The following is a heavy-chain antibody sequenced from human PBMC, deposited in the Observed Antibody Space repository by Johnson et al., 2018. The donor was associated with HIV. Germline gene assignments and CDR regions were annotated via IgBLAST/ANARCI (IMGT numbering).Heavy chain of an antibody. V-gene: IGHV3-33*08. CDR3: ARVGYQLHDAFDL. J-gene: IGHJ3*01. Sequence: QVQLVESGGGVVQPGKSVTLSCVGSGLSFSNFGIHWVRQAPGKGPEWVAVISFDGNLKKYADSVKGRFTISRDNAKNSLFLQMHSLRVEDTAIYYCARVGYQLHDAFDLWGQGTMVTVSS. CDR1: GLSFSNFG. CDR2: ISFDGNLK. D-gene: IGHD2-2*01.